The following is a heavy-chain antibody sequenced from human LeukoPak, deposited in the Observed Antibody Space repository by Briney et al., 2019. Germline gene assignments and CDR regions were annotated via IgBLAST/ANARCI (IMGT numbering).Heavy chain of an antibody. CDR1: GGSFSGYY. D-gene: IGHD3-10*01. CDR2: INHSGST. CDR3: AREKVYYHWFDP. V-gene: IGHV4-34*01. Sequence: SETLSLTCAVCGGSFSGYYWSWIRQPPGKGLEWIGEINHSGSTNYNPSLKSRVTISVDTSKNQFSLKLSSVTAADTAVYYCAREKVYYHWFDPWGQGTLVTVSS. J-gene: IGHJ5*02.